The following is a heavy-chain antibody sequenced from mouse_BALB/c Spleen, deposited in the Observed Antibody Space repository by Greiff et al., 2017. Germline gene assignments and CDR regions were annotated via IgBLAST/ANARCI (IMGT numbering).Heavy chain of an antibody. D-gene: IGHD1-1*02. J-gene: IGHJ3*01. CDR2: INPDSSTI. V-gene: IGHV4-1*02. Sequence: EVKLVESGGGLVQPGGSLKLSCAASGFDFSRYWMSWVRQAPGKALEWIGEINPDSSTINYTPSLKDKFIISRDNAKNTLYLQMSKVRSEDTALYYCARLNAPVGRAWFAYWGQGTLVTVSA. CDR1: GFDFSRYW. CDR3: ARLNAPVGRAWFAY.